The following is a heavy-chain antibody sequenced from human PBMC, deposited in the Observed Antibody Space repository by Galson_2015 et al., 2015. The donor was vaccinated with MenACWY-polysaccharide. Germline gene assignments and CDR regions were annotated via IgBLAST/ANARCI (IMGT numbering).Heavy chain of an antibody. J-gene: IGHJ4*02. CDR1: GFIFRSYA. D-gene: IGHD2-2*01. CDR2: ISGSSGGT. CDR3: AKDPKAGAFCSSTSCTYHFDY. Sequence: SLRLSCAASGFIFRSYAMSWVRQAPGKGLEWVSVISGSSGGTYYADSVKGRFTISRDNSRNTLYLQMNSMRVEDTAVYYCAKDPKAGAFCSSTSCTYHFDYWGQGTLVTVSS. V-gene: IGHV3-23*01.